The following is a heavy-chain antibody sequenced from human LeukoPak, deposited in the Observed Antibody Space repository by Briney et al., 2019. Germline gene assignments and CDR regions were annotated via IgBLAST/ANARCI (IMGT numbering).Heavy chain of an antibody. D-gene: IGHD3/OR15-3a*01. CDR2: IYYSGST. Sequence: SETLSLTCTVSGGFISSYYWSWIRQPPGKGLEWIGYIYYSGSTNYNPSLKSRVTISVDTSKNQFSLKLSSVTAADTAVYYCARVAGTGSFDYWGQGTLVTVSS. V-gene: IGHV4-59*01. J-gene: IGHJ4*02. CDR3: ARVAGTGSFDY. CDR1: GGFISSYY.